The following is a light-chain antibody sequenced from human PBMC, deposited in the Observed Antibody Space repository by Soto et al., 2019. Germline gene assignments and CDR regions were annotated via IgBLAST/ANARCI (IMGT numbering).Light chain of an antibody. CDR1: QSLVHIGGYTF. V-gene: IGKV2-30*02. CDR2: KIS. Sequence: DVVLTQSPLTLPVTLGQPASISCRSSQSLVHIGGYTFLNWFQQRPGQSPRRLIYKISNRDSGVQDRFSGSGSGTNFPLKISRVESEDVGDYYCMQGTDWPTFGEGTKVEIK. J-gene: IGKJ4*01. CDR3: MQGTDWPT.